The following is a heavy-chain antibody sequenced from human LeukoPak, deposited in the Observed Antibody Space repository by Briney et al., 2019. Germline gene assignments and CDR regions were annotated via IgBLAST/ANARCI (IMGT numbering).Heavy chain of an antibody. Sequence: GGSLRLSCAASGFTFSSYWMHWVRQAPGKGLEWVSCIKSDGSTTSYADSVKGRFTISRDNAKNTLYLQMNSLRAEDTAVYYCCSGGSCNFWGQGTLVTVSS. CDR1: GFTFSSYW. CDR2: IKSDGSTT. CDR3: CSGGSCNF. D-gene: IGHD2-15*01. J-gene: IGHJ4*02. V-gene: IGHV3-74*01.